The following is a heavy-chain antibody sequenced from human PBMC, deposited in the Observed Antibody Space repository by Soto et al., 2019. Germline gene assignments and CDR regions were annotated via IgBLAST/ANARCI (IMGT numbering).Heavy chain of an antibody. CDR1: GYTFTGCY. CDR3: ARDQDVNYYYYGMDV. Sequence: ASVKVSCKASGYTFTGCYMHWVRQAPGQGLEWMGWINPNSGGTNYAQKFQGRVTMTRDTSISTAYMELSRLRSDDTAVYYCARDQDVNYYYYGMDVWGQGTTVTVSS. D-gene: IGHD3-16*01. J-gene: IGHJ6*02. CDR2: INPNSGGT. V-gene: IGHV1-2*02.